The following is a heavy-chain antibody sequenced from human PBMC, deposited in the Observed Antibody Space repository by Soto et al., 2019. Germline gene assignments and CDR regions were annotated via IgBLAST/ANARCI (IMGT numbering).Heavy chain of an antibody. CDR3: AVSNYVGYYYYYGMDV. D-gene: IGHD4-4*01. CDR1: GYSFTSYW. Sequence: GGSLKISCKGSGYSFTSYWISWVRQMPGKGLEWMGRIDPSDSYTNYSPSFQGHVTISADKSISTAYLQWSSLKASDTAMYYCAVSNYVGYYYYYGMDVWGQGTTVTVSS. J-gene: IGHJ6*02. CDR2: IDPSDSYT. V-gene: IGHV5-10-1*01.